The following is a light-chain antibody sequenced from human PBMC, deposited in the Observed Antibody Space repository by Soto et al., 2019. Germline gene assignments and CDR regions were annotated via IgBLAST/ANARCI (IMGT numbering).Light chain of an antibody. Sequence: QSVLTQPPSASGTPGQRGTISCSGSNSNIGINFVYWYQQFPGTAPKVLIYSNNQRPSGFPDRFSGSKSGTSASLSISGLRSEDEADYYCAAWDDSLSGGVFGGGTPLTVL. J-gene: IGLJ2*01. CDR1: NSNIGINF. CDR3: AAWDDSLSGGV. V-gene: IGLV1-47*02. CDR2: SNN.